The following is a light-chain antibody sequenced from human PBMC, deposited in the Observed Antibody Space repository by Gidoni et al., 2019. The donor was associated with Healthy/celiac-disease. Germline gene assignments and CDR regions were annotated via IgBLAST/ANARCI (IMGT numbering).Light chain of an antibody. V-gene: IGKV1-39*01. J-gene: IGKJ2*01. CDR2: AAS. CDR1: QSISSY. CDR3: HQSYSTRT. Sequence: DLQMTLSPSSLSASVGDRVTITCRASQSISSYLNWYQQKPGTAPKLLIYAASSLHSGVPSRFSGSGSGTDFTLTISSLQPEDFATCYCHQSYSTRTFGQGTKLEIK.